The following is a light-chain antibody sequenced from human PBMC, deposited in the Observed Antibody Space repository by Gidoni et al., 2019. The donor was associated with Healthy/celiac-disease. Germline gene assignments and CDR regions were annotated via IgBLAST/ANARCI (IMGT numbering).Light chain of an antibody. V-gene: IGLV2-23*01. Sequence: QSAMTQPAYVSGSPGQSLTISCTGTSSDVGSYNLVSWYQQHPGKAPKLMIYEGSKRPSGVSNRFSGSKSGNTASLTISGLQAEDEADYYCCSYAGSSGVFGTGTKVTVL. CDR1: SSDVGSYNL. J-gene: IGLJ1*01. CDR2: EGS. CDR3: CSYAGSSGV.